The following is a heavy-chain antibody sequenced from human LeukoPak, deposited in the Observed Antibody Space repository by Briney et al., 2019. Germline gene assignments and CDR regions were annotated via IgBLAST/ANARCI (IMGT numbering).Heavy chain of an antibody. J-gene: IGHJ5*02. Sequence: PSETLSLTCTVSGGSISSYYWSWIRQPPGKGLEWIGSIYHSGSTYYNPSLKSRVTISVDTSKNQFSLKLSSVTAADTAVYYCARAAYYDSSGYYFGGWFDPWGQGTLVTVSS. D-gene: IGHD3-22*01. CDR1: GGSISSYY. V-gene: IGHV4-38-2*02. CDR2: IYHSGST. CDR3: ARAAYYDSSGYYFGGWFDP.